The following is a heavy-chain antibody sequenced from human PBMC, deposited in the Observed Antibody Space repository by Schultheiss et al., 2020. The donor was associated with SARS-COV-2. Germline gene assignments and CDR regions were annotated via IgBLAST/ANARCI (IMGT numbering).Heavy chain of an antibody. V-gene: IGHV3-53*01. CDR3: ARDREAGYYDSSGYYLANWYFDL. J-gene: IGHJ2*01. D-gene: IGHD3-22*01. CDR1: GFTFSSYG. CDR2: IYSGGST. Sequence: GESLKISCAASGFTFSSYGMHWVRQAPGKGLEWVSVIYSGGSTYYADSVKGRFTISRDNSKNTLYLQMNSLRAEDTAVYYCARDREAGYYDSSGYYLANWYFDLWGRGTLVTVSS.